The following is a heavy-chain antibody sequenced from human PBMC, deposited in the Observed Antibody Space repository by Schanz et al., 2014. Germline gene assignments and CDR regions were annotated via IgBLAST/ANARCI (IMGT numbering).Heavy chain of an antibody. CDR1: GYSFTTYD. Sequence: QVQLVQSGAEVKKPGASVRVSCKASGYSFTTYDVNWVRQATGQGLEWMGWMNPTTGNRGYAQNFQGRVTMTRDATLKTAYMEMTDLKFEDAGLYYCAIHCGDRPLWGQGTLIAVSS. J-gene: IGHJ4*02. V-gene: IGHV1-8*01. CDR3: AIHCGDRPL. CDR2: MNPTTGNR. D-gene: IGHD4-17*01.